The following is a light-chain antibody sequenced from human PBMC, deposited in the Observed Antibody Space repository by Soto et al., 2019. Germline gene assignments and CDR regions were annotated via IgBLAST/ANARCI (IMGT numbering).Light chain of an antibody. CDR2: EVT. CDR1: SSDVGGYDY. V-gene: IGLV2-14*01. J-gene: IGLJ2*01. CDR3: SSFSGRTTHVI. Sequence: QSALTQPASVSGSPGQSITISCTGTSSDVGGYDYVSWYQQHPGKVPKLIPFEVTNRPSGVSDRFSGSKSGNTASLTISGLRAEDEADYSCSSFSGRTTHVIFGGGTKLTVL.